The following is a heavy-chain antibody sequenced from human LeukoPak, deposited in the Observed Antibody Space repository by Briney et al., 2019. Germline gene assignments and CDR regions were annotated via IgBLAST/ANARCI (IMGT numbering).Heavy chain of an antibody. Sequence: TGGSLRLSCAASGFTFSSYSMNWVRQAPGKGLEWVSSISSSSSYIYYADSLKGRFTISRDNAKNSLYLQMNSLRAEDTAVYYCARGGYYDSSGYFYWGQGTLVTVSS. V-gene: IGHV3-21*06. CDR2: ISSSSSYI. D-gene: IGHD3-22*01. J-gene: IGHJ4*02. CDR3: ARGGYYDSSGYFY. CDR1: GFTFSSYS.